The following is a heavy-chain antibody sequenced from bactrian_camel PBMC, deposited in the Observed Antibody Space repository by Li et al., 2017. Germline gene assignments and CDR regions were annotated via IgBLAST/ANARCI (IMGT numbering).Heavy chain of an antibody. CDR2: LASDGSS. Sequence: HVQLVESGGGSVQAGGSLRLSCAFDAYTPANVRMAWFRQAPGKEREGVASLASDGSSIYANSLKCRFSISKDNARNWLALQMDSLEPGDTARYYCAADRRRHGPPSLRPGDYSVWGQGTQVTVS. J-gene: IGHJ4*01. V-gene: IGHV3S53*01. D-gene: IGHD2*01. CDR1: AYTPANVR. CDR3: AADRRRHGPPSLRPGDYSV.